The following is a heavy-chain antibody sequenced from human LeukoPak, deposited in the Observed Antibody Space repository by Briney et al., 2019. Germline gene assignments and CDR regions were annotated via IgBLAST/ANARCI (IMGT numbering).Heavy chain of an antibody. CDR1: GFTFSSYG. Sequence: PGGSLRLSCAASGFTFSSYGMHWVRQAPGKGLEWVAFIRYDGSNKYYADSVKGRFTISRDNSKNTLYLQMNSLRAEDTAVYYCASCASSSGANHAFDIWGQGTMVTVSS. V-gene: IGHV3-30*02. J-gene: IGHJ3*02. CDR2: IRYDGSNK. CDR3: ASCASSSGANHAFDI. D-gene: IGHD6-13*01.